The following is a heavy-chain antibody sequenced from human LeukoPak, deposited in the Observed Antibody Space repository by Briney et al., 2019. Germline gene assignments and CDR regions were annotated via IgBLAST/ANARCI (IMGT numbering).Heavy chain of an antibody. D-gene: IGHD4-17*01. CDR2: IYGGGST. CDR3: AKDRYKLDYGREGYFQH. V-gene: IGHV3-NL1*01. CDR1: GFTFSSYS. Sequence: PGGSLRLSCAASGFTFSSYSMNWVRQAPGKGLEWVSVIYGGGSTYYADSVKGRFTISRDNSKNTLYLQMNSLRAEDTAVYYCAKDRYKLDYGREGYFQHWGQGTLVTVSS. J-gene: IGHJ1*01.